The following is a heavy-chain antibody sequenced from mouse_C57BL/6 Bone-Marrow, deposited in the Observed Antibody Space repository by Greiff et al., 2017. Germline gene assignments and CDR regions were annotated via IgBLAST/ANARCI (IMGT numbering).Heavy chain of an antibody. CDR3: ARPAYYSNLYAMDY. J-gene: IGHJ4*01. CDR2: IYPGSGST. D-gene: IGHD2-5*01. V-gene: IGHV1-55*01. CDR1: GYTFTSYW. Sequence: VKLQQPGAELVKPGASVKMSCKASGYTFTSYWITWVKQRPGQGLEWIGDIYPGSGSTNYNEKFKSKATLTVDTSSSTAYMQLSSLTSEDSGVYYCARPAYYSNLYAMDYWGQGTSVTVSS.